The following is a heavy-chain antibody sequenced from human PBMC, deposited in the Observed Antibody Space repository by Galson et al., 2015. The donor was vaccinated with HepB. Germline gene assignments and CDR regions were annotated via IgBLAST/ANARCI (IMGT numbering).Heavy chain of an antibody. CDR1: GGTFSSYT. CDR2: IIPILGIA. V-gene: IGHV1-69*02. D-gene: IGHD3-10*01. Sequence: SVKVSCKASGGTFSSYTISWVRQAPGQGLEWMGRIIPILGIANYAQKFQGRVTMTRDTSTSTVYMELSSLRSEDTAVYYCAGWFGELLSHDAFDIWGQGTMVTVSS. J-gene: IGHJ3*02. CDR3: AGWFGELLSHDAFDI.